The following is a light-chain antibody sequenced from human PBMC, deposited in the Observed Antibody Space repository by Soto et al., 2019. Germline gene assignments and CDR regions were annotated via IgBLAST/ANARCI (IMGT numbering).Light chain of an antibody. J-gene: IGKJ4*01. CDR1: QSISSY. Sequence: DIQMTQSPSSLSASVRDRVTITCRASQSISSYLNWYQQKPGKAPKLLIHAASSLQSGASTRFSGSGSGTDFTLTISSLQPEDFATYYCQQTYSTPQNFGGGTKVDIK. CDR3: QQTYSTPQN. CDR2: AAS. V-gene: IGKV1-39*01.